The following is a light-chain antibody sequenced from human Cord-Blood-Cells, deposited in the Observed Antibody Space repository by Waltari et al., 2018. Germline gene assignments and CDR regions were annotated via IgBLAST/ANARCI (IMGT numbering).Light chain of an antibody. V-gene: IGKV1-39*01. CDR1: QSIRSY. CDR2: AAS. Sequence: DIQMTQSPSSLSASVRDRLTITCRASQSIRSYLNWYQQKPGKAPKLMIYAASSLQSGVPSRFSGSGSGTDFTLTISSLQPEDVATYYCQQSYSTPYTFGQGTKLEIK. J-gene: IGKJ2*01. CDR3: QQSYSTPYT.